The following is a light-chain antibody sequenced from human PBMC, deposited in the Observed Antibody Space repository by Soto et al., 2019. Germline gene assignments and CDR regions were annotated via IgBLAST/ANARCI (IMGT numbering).Light chain of an antibody. V-gene: IGKV3-20*01. J-gene: IGKJ1*01. CDR1: QSVSSSY. Sequence: EIVLTQSPGTLSLSPGERATLSCRASQSVSSSYLAWYQQNRGQAPRLLIYGASSRAPGIPDRFGGSGSGTEFTLTISRLEPDDFAVYYCQQYGSSRWTFGRGTKVEIK. CDR3: QQYGSSRWT. CDR2: GAS.